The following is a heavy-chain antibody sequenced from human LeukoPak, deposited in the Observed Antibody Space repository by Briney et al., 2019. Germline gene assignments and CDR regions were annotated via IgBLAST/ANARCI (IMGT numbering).Heavy chain of an antibody. J-gene: IGHJ4*02. D-gene: IGHD2-15*01. V-gene: IGHV3-30*04. CDR3: ARDPPGYSFDY. Sequence: GGSLRLSWAASGFTFSSYAMHWVRQAPGKGLEGVAVISYDGSNKYYADSVKGRFTISRDNSKNTLYLQMNSLRAEDTAVYYCARDPPGYSFDYWGQGTLVTVSS. CDR2: ISYDGSNK. CDR1: GFTFSSYA.